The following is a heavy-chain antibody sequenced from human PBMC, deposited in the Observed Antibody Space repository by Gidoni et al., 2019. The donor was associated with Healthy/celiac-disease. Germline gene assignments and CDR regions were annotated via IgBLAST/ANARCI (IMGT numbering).Heavy chain of an antibody. CDR1: GFSPSTSGMC. J-gene: IGHJ6*02. D-gene: IGHD3-16*01. V-gene: IGHV2-70*01. Sequence: QVTLRESGPALVKPTQTLTLTCTFSGFSPSTSGMCVSWIRQPPGKALEWLALIDWDDDKYYSTSLKTRLTISKDTSKNQVVLTMTNMDPVDTATYYCARMEAPLGYYGMDVWGQGTTVTVSS. CDR2: IDWDDDK. CDR3: ARMEAPLGYYGMDV.